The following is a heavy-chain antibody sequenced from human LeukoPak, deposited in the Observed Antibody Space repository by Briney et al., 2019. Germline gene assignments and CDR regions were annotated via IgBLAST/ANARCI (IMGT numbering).Heavy chain of an antibody. CDR2: INAGNGNT. J-gene: IGHJ3*02. CDR3: ARSSSDTFDI. D-gene: IGHD6-6*01. Sequence: ASVKVSCKASGYTFTNYAMHWVRQAPGQRLEWMGWINAGNGNTKYSQKFQGRVTITRDTSASTAYLDLSSLRFEDTAVYYCARSSSDTFDIWGQGTMVTVSS. CDR1: GYTFTNYA. V-gene: IGHV1-3*01.